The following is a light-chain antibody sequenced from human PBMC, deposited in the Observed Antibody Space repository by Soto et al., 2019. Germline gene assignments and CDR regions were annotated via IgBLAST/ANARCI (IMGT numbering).Light chain of an antibody. CDR2: GAS. J-gene: IGKJ4*01. CDR1: QSVSSNY. Sequence: EIVMTQSPATLSVSPGERATPSCRASQSVSSNYLAWYQQKPGQAPRLLIYGASSRATGIPDRFSGSGSGTDFTLTISRLEPEDFVVYYCQQYGSSPPLTFGGGTKVDIK. CDR3: QQYGSSPPLT. V-gene: IGKV3-20*01.